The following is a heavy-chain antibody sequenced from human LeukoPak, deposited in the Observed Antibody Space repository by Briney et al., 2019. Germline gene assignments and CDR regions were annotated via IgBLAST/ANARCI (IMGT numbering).Heavy chain of an antibody. Sequence: ASVKVSCKASGYTFTSYGISWVRQAPGQGLEWMGWISAYNGNTNYAQNLQGRVTMTTDTSTSTAYMELRSLRSDDTAVYYCARDLIVVVTADDAFDIWGQGTMVTVSS. CDR3: ARDLIVVVTADDAFDI. V-gene: IGHV1-18*01. CDR2: ISAYNGNT. J-gene: IGHJ3*02. CDR1: GYTFTSYG. D-gene: IGHD2-21*02.